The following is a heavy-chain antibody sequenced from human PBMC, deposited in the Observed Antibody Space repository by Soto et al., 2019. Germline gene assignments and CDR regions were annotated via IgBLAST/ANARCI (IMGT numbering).Heavy chain of an antibody. Sequence: PGGSLRLSCAASGFTFSSYAMSWVRQAPGKGLEWVSAISGSGGSTYYADSVKGRFTISRDNSKNTLYLQMNSLRAEDTAVYYCAKVVKEPAAAVLLWFGELFPYYGMDVWGQGTTVTVSS. D-gene: IGHD3-10*01. CDR1: GFTFSSYA. J-gene: IGHJ6*02. V-gene: IGHV3-23*01. CDR3: AKVVKEPAAAVLLWFGELFPYYGMDV. CDR2: ISGSGGST.